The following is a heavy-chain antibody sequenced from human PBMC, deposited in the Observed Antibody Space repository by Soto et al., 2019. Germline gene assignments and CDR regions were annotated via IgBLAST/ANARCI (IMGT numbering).Heavy chain of an antibody. Sequence: QVQLVQSGAVVKKPGSSVKVSSKASGGTFSSYTISWVRQAPGQGLEWMGRIIPILGIANYARKFQGRVTNTADKSTIKAYMGRGSVRSEDTAVYYCASEQDSSSCKLDYWGQGTLVTVSS. D-gene: IGHD6-13*01. CDR1: GGTFSSYT. CDR3: ASEQDSSSCKLDY. CDR2: IIPILGIA. V-gene: IGHV1-69*02. J-gene: IGHJ4*02.